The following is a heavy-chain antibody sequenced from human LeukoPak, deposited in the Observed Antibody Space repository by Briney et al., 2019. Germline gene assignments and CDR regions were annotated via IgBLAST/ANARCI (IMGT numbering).Heavy chain of an antibody. CDR3: AGGSGNVRPVTPKWGNREDY. J-gene: IGHJ4*02. V-gene: IGHV3-23*01. D-gene: IGHD3-10*01. CDR1: GFTFSSYA. Sequence: PGGSLRLSCAASGFTFSSYAMSWVRQAPGKGLEWVSAISGSGGSTYYADSVKGRFTISRDNSKNTLYLQMNSLRAEDTAVYYCAGGSGNVRPVTPKWGNREDYWGQGTLVTVSS. CDR2: ISGSGGST.